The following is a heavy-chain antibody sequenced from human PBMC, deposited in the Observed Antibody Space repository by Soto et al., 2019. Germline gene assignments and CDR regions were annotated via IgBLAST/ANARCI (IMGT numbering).Heavy chain of an antibody. D-gene: IGHD3-22*01. CDR3: AKDTYYYDSSGYYVFED. V-gene: IGHV3-30*18. Sequence: QLQLVESGGGVVQPGRSLRLSCADSGFTFSSYGMHWVRQAPGKGLEWVAGISYDGSNKYYVDSVKGRFTISRDNSKNXXYLQMNSLRAEDTAVYYCAKDTYYYDSSGYYVFEDWGQGNLVTVSS. J-gene: IGHJ4*02. CDR1: GFTFSSYG. CDR2: ISYDGSNK.